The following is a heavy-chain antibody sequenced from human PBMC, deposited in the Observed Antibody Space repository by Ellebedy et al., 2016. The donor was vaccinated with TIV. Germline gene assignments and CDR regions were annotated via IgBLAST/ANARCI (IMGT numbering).Heavy chain of an antibody. V-gene: IGHV1-46*01. D-gene: IGHD3-10*01. CDR1: GYTFTSYY. J-gene: IGHJ4*02. CDR3: ARDFMVRGVTPYSDY. CDR2: INPSGGST. Sequence: ASVKVSXXASGYTFTSYYMHWVRQAPGQGLEWMGIINPSGGSTSYAQKFQGRVTMTTDTSTSTAYMELRSLRSDDTAVYYCARDFMVRGVTPYSDYWGQGTLVTVSS.